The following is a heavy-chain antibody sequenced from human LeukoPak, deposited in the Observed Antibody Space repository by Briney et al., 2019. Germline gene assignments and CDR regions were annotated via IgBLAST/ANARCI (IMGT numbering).Heavy chain of an antibody. CDR1: GYTFTGYY. J-gene: IGHJ4*02. Sequence: ASVKVSCKASGYTFTGYYMHWVRQAPGQGLEWMGWINPNSGGTNYAQKFQGRVTMTRDTSISTAYMELRRLRSDDTAVYYCARGDYGGNSEFDYWGQGTLVTVSS. CDR3: ARGDYGGNSEFDY. CDR2: INPNSGGT. V-gene: IGHV1-2*02. D-gene: IGHD4-23*01.